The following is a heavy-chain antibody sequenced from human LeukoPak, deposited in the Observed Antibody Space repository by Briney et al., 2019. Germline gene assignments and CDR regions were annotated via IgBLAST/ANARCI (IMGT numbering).Heavy chain of an antibody. D-gene: IGHD2-2*01. CDR1: GFTFSSYG. Sequence: PGGTLRLSCAASGFTFSSYGLSWVRQAPGKGLEWVSAISGSGGSTYYADSVKGRLTISRDNPKNTLSLQMNSLRAEDTAVYYCAKDNIDIVVVPAAYFDYWGQGTLVTVSS. V-gene: IGHV3-23*01. CDR3: AKDNIDIVVVPAAYFDY. CDR2: ISGSGGST. J-gene: IGHJ4*02.